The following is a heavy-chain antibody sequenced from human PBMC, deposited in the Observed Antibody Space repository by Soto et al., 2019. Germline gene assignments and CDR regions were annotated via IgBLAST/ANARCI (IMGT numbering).Heavy chain of an antibody. CDR2: IWYDGSNK. CDR1: GFTFSSYG. Sequence: GGSLRLSCAASGFTFSSYGMHWVRQAPGKGLEWVAVIWYDGSNKYYADSVKGRFTISRDNSKNTLYLQMNSLRAEDTAVYYCAREVRCSSTSCYGLEGGYYYGMDVWGQGTTVTAP. CDR3: AREVRCSSTSCYGLEGGYYYGMDV. V-gene: IGHV3-33*01. D-gene: IGHD2-2*01. J-gene: IGHJ6*02.